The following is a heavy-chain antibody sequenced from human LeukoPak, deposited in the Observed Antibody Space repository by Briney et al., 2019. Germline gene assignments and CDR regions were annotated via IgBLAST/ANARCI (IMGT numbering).Heavy chain of an antibody. CDR1: GFTISSYH. Sequence: PGGSGGLACAASGFTISSYHMNWVRQAPGKGLEWVSSISSSSSYIYYADSVKGRFTISRDNAKNSLYLETNSLRAEDTAVYYCARDYGRIGYSSGCHGLWGQGTMVSVSS. CDR3: ARDYGRIGYSSGCHGL. V-gene: IGHV3-21*01. CDR2: ISSSSSYI. J-gene: IGHJ3*01. D-gene: IGHD6-19*01.